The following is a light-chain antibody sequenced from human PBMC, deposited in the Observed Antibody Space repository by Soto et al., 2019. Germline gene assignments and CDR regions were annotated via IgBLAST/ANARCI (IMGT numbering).Light chain of an antibody. J-gene: IGLJ1*01. Sequence: QAVLTQPPSVASAPRQKGTISCSGNSLTIGSGYVSWYQDLPGTAPKLLIKDNDKRPAGIPDRFSGSKSGTSATLGITGLQTGDEADYYCGTWDSSLSAFVFGTGTKVTVL. V-gene: IGLV1-51*01. CDR1: SLTIGSGY. CDR2: DND. CDR3: GTWDSSLSAFV.